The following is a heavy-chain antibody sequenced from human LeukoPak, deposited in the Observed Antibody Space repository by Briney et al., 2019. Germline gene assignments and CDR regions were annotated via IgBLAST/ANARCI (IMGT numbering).Heavy chain of an antibody. CDR2: IKLDGSEK. CDR1: GFTFSSYW. CDR3: AREGSRYIGPPDY. Sequence: PGGSLRLSCAASGFTFSSYWMSWVRQAPGKGLEWVAIIKLDGSEKYYVDSVKGRFIISRDNGKNSLFLQMNSLRVEDTAVYYCAREGSRYIGPPDYWGQGTLVTVSS. D-gene: IGHD5-18*01. V-gene: IGHV3-7*01. J-gene: IGHJ4*02.